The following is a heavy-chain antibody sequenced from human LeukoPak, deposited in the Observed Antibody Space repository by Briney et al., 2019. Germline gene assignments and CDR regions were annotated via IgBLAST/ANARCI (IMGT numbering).Heavy chain of an antibody. D-gene: IGHD3-9*01. CDR2: IYYSGST. Sequence: SETLSLTCTVSGGSISSYYWSWIRQPPGKGLEWIGYIYYSGSTNYNPSLKSRVTISVDTSKNQFSLKLSSVTAADTAVYYCARSAACYDILTGPYGMDVWGQGTTVTVSS. CDR1: GGSISSYY. V-gene: IGHV4-59*08. CDR3: ARSAACYDILTGPYGMDV. J-gene: IGHJ6*02.